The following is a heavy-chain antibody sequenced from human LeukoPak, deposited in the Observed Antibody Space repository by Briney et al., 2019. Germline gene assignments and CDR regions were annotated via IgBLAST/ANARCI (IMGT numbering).Heavy chain of an antibody. CDR1: GDSISTSSYY. D-gene: IGHD1-26*01. CDR2: IYYSGST. J-gene: IGHJ4*02. V-gene: IGHV4-61*01. CDR3: ARDRGGKDFDY. Sequence: SETLSLTCSVSGDSISTSSYYWSWIRQPPGKGLEWIGYIYYSGSTNYNPSLKSRVTISVGTSKNQFSLKLSSVTAADTAVYYCARDRGGKDFDYWGQGTLVTVSS.